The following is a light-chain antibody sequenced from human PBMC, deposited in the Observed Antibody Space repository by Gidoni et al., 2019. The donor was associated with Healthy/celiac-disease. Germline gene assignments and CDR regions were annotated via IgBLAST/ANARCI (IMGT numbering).Light chain of an antibody. CDR3: QQYYSYPLRT. Sequence: AIRMTQSPSSLSASTGDRVTITCRASQGISSYLAWYQQKPGKAPKLLIYAASTLQSGVPSRFSGSGSGTDFTLTISCLQSEDFATYYCQQYYSYPLRTFXGXTKVEIK. V-gene: IGKV1-8*01. J-gene: IGKJ4*01. CDR1: QGISSY. CDR2: AAS.